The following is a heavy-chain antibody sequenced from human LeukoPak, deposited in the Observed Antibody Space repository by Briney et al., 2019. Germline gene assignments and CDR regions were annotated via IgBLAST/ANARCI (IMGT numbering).Heavy chain of an antibody. V-gene: IGHV3-48*03. Sequence: GGSLRLSCAASGCTFSSYEMNWVRQAPGKGLEWVSYISSSGSTIYYADSVKGRFTISRDNAKNSLYLHMNSVRAEDTAVYYCATHYYDSKNYWGQGTLVTVSS. CDR2: ISSSGSTI. J-gene: IGHJ4*02. D-gene: IGHD3-22*01. CDR3: ATHYYDSKNY. CDR1: GCTFSSYE.